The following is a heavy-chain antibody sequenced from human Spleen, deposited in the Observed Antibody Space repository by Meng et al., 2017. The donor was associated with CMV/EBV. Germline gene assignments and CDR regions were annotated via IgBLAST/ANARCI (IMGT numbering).Heavy chain of an antibody. CDR2: SNPKTAAT. J-gene: IGHJ5*02. Sequence: ASVKVSCKASGYTFAGYQVHWVRQAPGQGLEWMGWSNPKTAATHYAQKFQGRVTMTTDTSISTAYMDLSRLRSEDTAVYYCARGDCSSTSCYRVGWFDPWGQGTLVTVSS. D-gene: IGHD2-2*02. V-gene: IGHV1-2*02. CDR1: GYTFAGYQ. CDR3: ARGDCSSTSCYRVGWFDP.